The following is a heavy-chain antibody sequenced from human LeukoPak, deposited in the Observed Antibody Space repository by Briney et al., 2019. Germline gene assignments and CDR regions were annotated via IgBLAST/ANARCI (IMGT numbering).Heavy chain of an antibody. V-gene: IGHV4-34*01. D-gene: IGHD2-15*01. CDR2: INHSGST. Sequence: PSETLSLTCAVYGGSFSGYYWSWIRQPPGKGLERIGEINHSGSTNYNASLKSRVTISVDTSKNQFSLKLSSVTAADTAVYYCAREEDCSGGICYLGNAFDIWGQGTMVTVSS. J-gene: IGHJ3*02. CDR1: GGSFSGYY. CDR3: AREEDCSGGICYLGNAFDI.